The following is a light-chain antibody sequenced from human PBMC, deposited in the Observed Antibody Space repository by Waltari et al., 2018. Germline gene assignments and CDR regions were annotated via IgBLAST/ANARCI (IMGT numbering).Light chain of an antibody. V-gene: IGLV2-14*03. CDR3: SSYTSDSTIV. J-gene: IGLJ3*02. Sequence: QSALTQPASVSGSPGQSITISCIGTGRDVGNYNQVSWYQCHPGQAPKLMIYDVTERPSGVSDRFSGSKSGNTASLTISGLQTEDEAFYYCSSYTSDSTIVFGGGTRLTVL. CDR1: GRDVGNYNQ. CDR2: DVT.